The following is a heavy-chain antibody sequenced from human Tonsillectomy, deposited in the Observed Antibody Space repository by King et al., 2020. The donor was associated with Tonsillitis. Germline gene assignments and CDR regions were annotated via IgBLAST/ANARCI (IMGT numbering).Heavy chain of an antibody. V-gene: IGHV3-30*04. J-gene: IGHJ6*02. CDR2: ISYDGSNK. CDR3: VRKLSYYYGMDV. CDR1: GFTFSSYA. Sequence: VQLVESGGGVVQPGRSLRLSCAASGFTFSSYAMHWVRQAPGKGLEWVAVISYDGSNKYYADSVKGRFTISRDNSKNTLYLQMNSLRAEDTAVYYCVRKLSYYYGMDVWGQGTTVTVSS. D-gene: IGHD1-1*01.